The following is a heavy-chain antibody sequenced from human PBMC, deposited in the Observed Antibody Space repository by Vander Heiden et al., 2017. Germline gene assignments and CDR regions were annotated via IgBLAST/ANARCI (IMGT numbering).Heavy chain of an antibody. D-gene: IGHD1-1*01. V-gene: IGHV3-48*02. CDR2: ISETSSII. J-gene: IGHJ5*02. CDR3: ARQLT. Sequence: EVQLVESGGGLVQPGGSLRLSCSASGFTFSSYSMNWVRQAPGKGLEWVSYISETSSIICYADSVKGRVTISRDNAKNSLYLRMNSLRDEDTAVYYCARQLTWGQRTLVTVSS. CDR1: GFTFSSYS.